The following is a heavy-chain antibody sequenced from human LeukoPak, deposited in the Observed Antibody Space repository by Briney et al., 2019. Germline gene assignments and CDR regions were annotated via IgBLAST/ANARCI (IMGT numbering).Heavy chain of an antibody. CDR3: AREDDSWGPNNLDL. D-gene: IGHD7-27*01. J-gene: IGHJ3*01. CDR2: IDTGSSTM. Sequence: GGSLRLSCAASGFTFSSYSMNWVRQAPGKGLEWISYIDTGSSTMYYADSVMGRFTISRDNAKESLYLQMNSLRDEDTAVYYCAREDDSWGPNNLDLWGQGTMVTVSS. CDR1: GFTFSSYS. V-gene: IGHV3-48*02.